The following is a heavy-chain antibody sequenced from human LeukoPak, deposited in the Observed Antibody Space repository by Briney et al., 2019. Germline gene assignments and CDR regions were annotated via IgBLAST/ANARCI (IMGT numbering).Heavy chain of an antibody. CDR1: GGSISSFS. CDR3: ARHGVVVPINYYGMDV. J-gene: IGHJ6*02. Sequence: SETLSLTCTVSGGSISSFSWSWIRQPPGKGLEWIGYIHFGGSTNYSPSLKSRVTISKDTSKNQISLKLSSVTAADTAVYYCARHGVVVPINYYGMDVWGQGTTVTVSS. D-gene: IGHD2-2*01. V-gene: IGHV4-59*08. CDR2: IHFGGST.